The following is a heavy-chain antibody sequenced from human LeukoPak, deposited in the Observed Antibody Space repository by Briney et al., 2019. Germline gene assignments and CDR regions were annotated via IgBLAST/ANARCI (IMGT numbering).Heavy chain of an antibody. CDR2: INPNSADT. Sequence: ASVMVSCKASGYTFTGYYIHWVRQAHGQGLEWMGWINPNSADTNYAQQLRGRVTVTGDTSISTAYMELNRVVSDDTAVYYCSRVSTMFTGSAYYYYFEYGGQGTVVSVSS. CDR1: GYTFTGYY. CDR3: SRVSTMFTGSAYYYYFEY. J-gene: IGHJ4*02. D-gene: IGHD3-22*01. V-gene: IGHV1-2*02.